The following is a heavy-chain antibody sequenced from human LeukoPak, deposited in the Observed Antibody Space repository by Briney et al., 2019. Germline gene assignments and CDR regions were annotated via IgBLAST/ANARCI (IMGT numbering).Heavy chain of an antibody. J-gene: IGHJ4*02. Sequence: ASVKVSCKASGGTFSSYAISWVRQALGQGLEWMGGIIPIFGTANYAQKFQGRVTITADESTSTAYMELSSLRSEDTAVYYCARGEDDDSSGYYLYYFDYWGQGTLVTVSS. CDR2: IIPIFGTA. CDR3: ARGEDDDSSGYYLYYFDY. D-gene: IGHD3-22*01. CDR1: GGTFSSYA. V-gene: IGHV1-69*13.